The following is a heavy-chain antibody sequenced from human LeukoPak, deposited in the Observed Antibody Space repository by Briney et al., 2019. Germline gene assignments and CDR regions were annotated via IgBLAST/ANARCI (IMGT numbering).Heavy chain of an antibody. D-gene: IGHD3-22*01. Sequence: GASVKVSCKASGYTFTSYDINWVRQATGQGLEWMGWMNPNSGNTGYAQKFQGRVTMTRNTSISTAYMELRSLRSDDTAVYYCARDPGGLYDSSGYYDPYYFDYWGQGTLVTVSS. V-gene: IGHV1-8*01. CDR3: ARDPGGLYDSSGYYDPYYFDY. J-gene: IGHJ4*02. CDR1: GYTFTSYD. CDR2: MNPNSGNT.